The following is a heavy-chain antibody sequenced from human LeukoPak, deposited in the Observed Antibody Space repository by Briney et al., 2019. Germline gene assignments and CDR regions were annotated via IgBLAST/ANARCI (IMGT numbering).Heavy chain of an antibody. V-gene: IGHV3-30-3*02. Sequence: GGSLRLSCAASGFTFSGYPIHWVRQAPGKGLEWVAVISYDGSNKYYADSVKGRFTISRDNSKNTLYLQMNSLRAEDTAVYYCAKAIRSSGYYWYFDYWGQGTLVTVSS. CDR2: ISYDGSNK. CDR1: GFTFSGYP. CDR3: AKAIRSSGYYWYFDY. J-gene: IGHJ4*02. D-gene: IGHD3-22*01.